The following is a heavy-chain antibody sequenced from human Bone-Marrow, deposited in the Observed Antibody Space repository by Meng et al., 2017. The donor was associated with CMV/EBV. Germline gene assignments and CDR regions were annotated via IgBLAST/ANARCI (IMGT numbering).Heavy chain of an antibody. CDR2: IYYSGST. V-gene: IGHV4-39*01. CDR1: GGSISSISYY. D-gene: IGHD3-10*01. CDR3: ARQVIKRGFGELLVYYYGMDV. J-gene: IGHJ6*02. Sequence: SETLSLTCTVSGGSISSISYYWGWIRQPPGKGLEWIGSIYYSGSTYYNPSLKSRVTISVDTSKNQFSLKLSSVTAADTAVYYCARQVIKRGFGELLVYYYGMDVWGQGTTVTVSS.